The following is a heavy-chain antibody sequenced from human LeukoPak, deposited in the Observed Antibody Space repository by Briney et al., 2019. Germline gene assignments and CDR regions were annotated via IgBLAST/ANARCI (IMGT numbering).Heavy chain of an antibody. CDR1: GFTFSSYG. V-gene: IGHV3-33*01. CDR2: IWYDGSNK. Sequence: GGSLRLSCAASGFTFSSYGMHWVRQAPGKGLEWVAVIWYDGSNKYYADSVKGRFTISRDNSKNTLYLQMNSLRAEDTAVYYCARVKQAGYSSYFWFDPWGQGTLVTVSS. J-gene: IGHJ5*02. CDR3: ARVKQAGYSSYFWFDP. D-gene: IGHD6-19*01.